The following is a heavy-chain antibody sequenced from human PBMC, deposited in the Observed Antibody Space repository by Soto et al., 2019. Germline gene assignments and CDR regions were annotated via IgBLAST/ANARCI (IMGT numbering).Heavy chain of an antibody. V-gene: IGHV3-23*01. CDR3: AKVWTRPHPASVDY. CDR1: GFTFSSYA. D-gene: IGHD3-3*01. J-gene: IGHJ4*02. CDR2: ISGSGGST. Sequence: PGGSLRLSCAASGFTFSSYAMSWVRQAPGKGLEWVSVISGSGGSTYYADSVKGRFTISRDNSKNTLYLQMNSLRAEDTAVYYCAKVWTRPHPASVDYCGQGTLVTVSS.